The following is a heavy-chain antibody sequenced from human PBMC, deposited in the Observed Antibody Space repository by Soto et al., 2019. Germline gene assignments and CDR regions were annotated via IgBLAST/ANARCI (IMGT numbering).Heavy chain of an antibody. Sequence: GASVKVSCKASGYTFTTYAMHWVRQAPGQRLEWMGWINAGNGNTKYSQKFQGRVTITRDTSASTAYMELSSLRSEDTAVYYCARDSDYGLTYFDYWGQGTLVTVSS. CDR1: GYTFTTYA. D-gene: IGHD4-17*01. V-gene: IGHV1-3*01. CDR2: INAGNGNT. CDR3: ARDSDYGLTYFDY. J-gene: IGHJ4*02.